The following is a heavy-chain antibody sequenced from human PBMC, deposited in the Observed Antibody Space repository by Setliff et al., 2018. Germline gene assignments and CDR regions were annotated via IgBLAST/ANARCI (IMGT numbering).Heavy chain of an antibody. Sequence: SETLSLTCAVSGGSISSGDYSWSWIRQPPGKGLEWIGYIYHSGSTYYNPSLKSRVTMSVDRSKNQFSLKLSSVTAADTALYYCTVYNTGSSKDHYWGQGTPVTVSS. J-gene: IGHJ4*02. CDR2: IYHSGST. D-gene: IGHD2-8*02. V-gene: IGHV4-30-2*01. CDR3: TVYNTGSSKDHY. CDR1: GGSISSGDYS.